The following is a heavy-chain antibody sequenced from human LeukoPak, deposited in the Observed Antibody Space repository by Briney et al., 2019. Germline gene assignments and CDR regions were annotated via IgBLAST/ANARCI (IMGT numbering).Heavy chain of an antibody. CDR2: INHSGST. V-gene: IGHV4-34*01. CDR1: GGSFSGYY. Sequence: PSETLSLTCAVYGGSFSGYYWSWIRQPPGKGLEWIGEINHSGSTNYNPSLKSRVTISVDTSKNQFSLKLSSVTAADTAVYYCARGQKRRITMVRGVTFWFDPWGQGTLVTVSS. J-gene: IGHJ5*02. D-gene: IGHD3-10*01. CDR3: ARGQKRRITMVRGVTFWFDP.